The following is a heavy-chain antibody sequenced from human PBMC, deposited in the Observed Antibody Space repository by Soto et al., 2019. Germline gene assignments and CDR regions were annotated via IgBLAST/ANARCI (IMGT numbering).Heavy chain of an antibody. J-gene: IGHJ5*02. V-gene: IGHV6-1*01. CDR2: IYYRSKWYN. CDR3: AREGLEMATITYNWFDP. D-gene: IGHD5-12*01. Sequence: SQTLSLTCAISGDSVSSNSAAWNWIRQSPSRGLEWLGRIYYRSKWYNDYAVSVKSRITINPDTSKNQFSLQLNSVTPEDTAVYYCAREGLEMATITYNWFDPWGQGTLVTVSS. CDR1: GDSVSSNSAA.